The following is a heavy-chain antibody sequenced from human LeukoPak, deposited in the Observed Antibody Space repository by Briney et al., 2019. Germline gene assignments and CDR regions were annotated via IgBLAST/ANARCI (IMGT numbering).Heavy chain of an antibody. D-gene: IGHD3-10*01. CDR1: GYTFTSYA. Sequence: ASVKVSCKASGYTFTSYAMHWVRQAPGQRLEWVGWINAGNGNTKYSQKFQGRVTITRDTSASTAYMELSSLRSEDTAVYYCARTWMVRGVKGVYYYYYYGMDVWGQGTTVTVSS. CDR2: INAGNGNT. V-gene: IGHV1-3*01. J-gene: IGHJ6*02. CDR3: ARTWMVRGVKGVYYYYYYGMDV.